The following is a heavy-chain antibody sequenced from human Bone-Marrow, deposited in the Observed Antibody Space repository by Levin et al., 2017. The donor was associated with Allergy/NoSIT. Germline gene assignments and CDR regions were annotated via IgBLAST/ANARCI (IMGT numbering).Heavy chain of an antibody. CDR2: IYPGDSDT. CDR1: GYSFTSYW. CDR3: ARLSRQFRYSGYDSGSPINY. D-gene: IGHD5-12*01. J-gene: IGHJ4*02. V-gene: IGHV5-51*01. Sequence: GESLKISCKGSGYSFTSYWIGWVRQMPGKGLEWMGIIYPGDSDTRYSPSFQGQVTISADKSISTAYLQWSSLKASDTAMYYCARLSRQFRYSGYDSGSPINYWGQGTLVTVSS.